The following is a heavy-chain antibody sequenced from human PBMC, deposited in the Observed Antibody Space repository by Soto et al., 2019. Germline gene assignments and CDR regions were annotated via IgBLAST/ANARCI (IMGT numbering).Heavy chain of an antibody. CDR2: IQSDGSSP. CDR1: GVTFNYYW. D-gene: IGHD2-21*02. V-gene: IGHV3-74*01. CDR3: ARGGDPDY. J-gene: IGHJ4*02. Sequence: EVQLVESGGGLVQPGGSLRLSCVASGVTFNYYWMHWVRQAPGKGLVWVSRIQSDGSSPDYVDSVKGRFTISRDNAKNTLYLQMNNLRAEDPAVYYCARGGDPDYWGQGTLVTVSS.